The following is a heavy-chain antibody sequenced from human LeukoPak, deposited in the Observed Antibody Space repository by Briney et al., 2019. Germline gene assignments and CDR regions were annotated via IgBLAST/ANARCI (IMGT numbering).Heavy chain of an antibody. Sequence: SETLSLTCTVSGGSINSYYWNWIRQPAGKGLEWIGHISGSTNYNPSLKSRVTMSVDTSKNQFSLHLKSVTPEDTAVYYCARDGRSFSGWFDPWGQGTLVTVSS. CDR2: ISGST. V-gene: IGHV4-4*07. CDR3: ARDGRSFSGWFDP. J-gene: IGHJ5*02. D-gene: IGHD1-26*01. CDR1: GGSINSYY.